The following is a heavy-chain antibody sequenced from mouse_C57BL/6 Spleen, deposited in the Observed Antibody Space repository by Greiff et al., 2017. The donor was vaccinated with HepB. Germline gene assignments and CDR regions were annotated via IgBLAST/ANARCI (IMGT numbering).Heavy chain of an antibody. V-gene: IGHV1-74*01. Sequence: VQLKQPGAELVKPGASVKVSCKASGYTFTSYWMHWVKQRPGQGLEWIGRIHPSDSDTNYNQKFKGKATLTVDKSSSTAYMQLSSLTSEDSAVYYCAINIGITTVAPGYWGQGTTLTVSS. D-gene: IGHD1-1*01. CDR1: GYTFTSYW. J-gene: IGHJ2*01. CDR2: IHPSDSDT. CDR3: AINIGITTVAPGY.